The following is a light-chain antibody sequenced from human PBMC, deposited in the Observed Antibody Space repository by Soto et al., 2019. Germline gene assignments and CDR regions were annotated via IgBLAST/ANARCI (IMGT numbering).Light chain of an antibody. J-gene: IGKJ2*01. CDR2: WAS. V-gene: IGKV4-1*01. CDR1: QSVLYSSNNKNY. Sequence: DIVMTQSPDSLAVSLGERATINCKSSQSVLYSSNNKNYLAWYQQKPGQPPKMVIYWASTRESGVPYRFSGSGSGTDFTLTISSLQAEDVAVYSCQQYYSTTPTFGQGTKLEIK. CDR3: QQYYSTTPT.